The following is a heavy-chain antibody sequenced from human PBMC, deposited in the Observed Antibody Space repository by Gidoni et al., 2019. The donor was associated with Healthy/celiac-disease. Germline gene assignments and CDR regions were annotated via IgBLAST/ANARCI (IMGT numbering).Heavy chain of an antibody. V-gene: IGHV1-24*01. Sequence: QVQLVQSGAAGKKPGASVKVSCKGSGYTLTELSMHWVRQAPGKGLEWMGGFAPEDGETIYAQKFQGRVTMTEDTSTDTAYMELSSLRSEDTAVYYCATGGRYDSSGYYYYYWGQGTLVTVSS. CDR2: FAPEDGET. CDR1: GYTLTELS. CDR3: ATGGRYDSSGYYYYY. D-gene: IGHD3-22*01. J-gene: IGHJ4*02.